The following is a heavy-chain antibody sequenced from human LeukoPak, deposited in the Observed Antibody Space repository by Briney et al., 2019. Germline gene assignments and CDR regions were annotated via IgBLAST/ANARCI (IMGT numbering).Heavy chain of an antibody. CDR1: GFIFTSHS. Sequence: GGSLRLSCAASGFIFTSHSMNWVRQAPGKGLEWVSFIYSSSSSIHYADSVRGRFTISRENAKNLLYLQMNSLRAEDTAEYFCARGNGPGSFIIDYWGQGTLVAASS. CDR3: ARGNGPGSFIIDY. D-gene: IGHD3-10*01. V-gene: IGHV3-48*01. CDR2: IYSSSSSI. J-gene: IGHJ4*02.